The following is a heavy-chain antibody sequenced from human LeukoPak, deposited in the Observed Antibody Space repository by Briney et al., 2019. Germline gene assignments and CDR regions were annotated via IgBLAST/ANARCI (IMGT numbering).Heavy chain of an antibody. Sequence: PGGSLRLSCAASGFTFNTYTMSWVRQAPGQGLEWVANIKQDGSEKYYVDSVKGRFTISRDNAKNSLYLQMNSLRDEDTAVYYCASDSPGYSSGSYFTYWGQGTLVTVSS. J-gene: IGHJ4*02. D-gene: IGHD2-15*01. CDR3: ASDSPGYSSGSYFTY. CDR1: GFTFNTYT. V-gene: IGHV3-7*03. CDR2: IKQDGSEK.